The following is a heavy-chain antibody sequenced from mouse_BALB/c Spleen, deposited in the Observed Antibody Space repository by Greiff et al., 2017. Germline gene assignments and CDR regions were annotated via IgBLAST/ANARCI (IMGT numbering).Heavy chain of an antibody. V-gene: IGHV1-5*01. CDR3: TKGITTRWYFDV. Sequence: VQLQQSGTVLARPGASVKMSCKASGYTFTSYWMHWVKQRPGQGLEWIGAIYPGNSDTSYNQKFKGKAKLTAVTSTSTAYMELSSLTNEDSAVYYCTKGITTRWYFDVWGAGTTVTVSS. CDR2: IYPGNSDT. J-gene: IGHJ1*01. CDR1: GYTFTSYW. D-gene: IGHD2-4*01.